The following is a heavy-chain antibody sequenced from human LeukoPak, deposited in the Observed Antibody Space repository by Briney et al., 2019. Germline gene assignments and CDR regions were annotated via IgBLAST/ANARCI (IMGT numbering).Heavy chain of an antibody. V-gene: IGHV1-8*03. CDR1: GYTFTSYD. J-gene: IGHJ6*03. Sequence: ASVKVSCKASGYTFTSYDINWVRQATGQGLEWMGWMNPNSGNTGYAQKFQGRVTITRNTTISTAYMELSSLRSEDTAVYYCARGKRFLEWLLFQGKNYYYYYMDVWGKGTTVTVSS. D-gene: IGHD3-3*01. CDR3: ARGKRFLEWLLFQGKNYYYYYMDV. CDR2: MNPNSGNT.